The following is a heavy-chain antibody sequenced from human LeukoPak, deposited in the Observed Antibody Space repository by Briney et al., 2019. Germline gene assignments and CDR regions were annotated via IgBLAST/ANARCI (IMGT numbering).Heavy chain of an antibody. D-gene: IGHD4-11*01. Sequence: ASVKVSCKASGYTFSTFYVYWARQAPGQGLEWMGMIRPSDGSTRYAEKFQGRVTMTRDTSTSTVYMEVSRLKSEDTAVYYCASTGPTVQYFDYWGQGTLVTVSS. CDR1: GYTFSTFY. J-gene: IGHJ4*02. V-gene: IGHV1-46*01. CDR3: ASTGPTVQYFDY. CDR2: IRPSDGST.